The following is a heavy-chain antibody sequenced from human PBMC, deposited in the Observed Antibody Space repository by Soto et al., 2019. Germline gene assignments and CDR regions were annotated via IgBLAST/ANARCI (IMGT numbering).Heavy chain of an antibody. J-gene: IGHJ4*02. Sequence: PWGSLRLSCAASGFSFSNYAMNWFRQAPGKGLEWVSAISAGGSNTNYADSVKGRFTISSDNPKNTLYLQMNALRADDTAVYYCAKEYSTSFDYWGQGTPVTVSS. CDR2: ISAGGSNT. V-gene: IGHV3-23*01. CDR1: GFSFSNYA. D-gene: IGHD6-6*01. CDR3: AKEYSTSFDY.